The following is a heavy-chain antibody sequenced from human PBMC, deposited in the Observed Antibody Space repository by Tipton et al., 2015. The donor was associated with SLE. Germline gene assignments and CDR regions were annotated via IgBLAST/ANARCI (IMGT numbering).Heavy chain of an antibody. Sequence: SLRLSCAASGFTFSSYDMHWVRQTPGKGLDWVAFIRYDGSNKYYADSVKGRFTISRDNSKNTLYLQMNSLRAEDTAVYYCAREGGSYFGYYYYGMDVWGQGTTVTVSS. D-gene: IGHD1-26*01. CDR3: AREGGSYFGYYYYGMDV. V-gene: IGHV3-30*02. CDR2: IRYDGSNK. J-gene: IGHJ6*02. CDR1: GFTFSSYD.